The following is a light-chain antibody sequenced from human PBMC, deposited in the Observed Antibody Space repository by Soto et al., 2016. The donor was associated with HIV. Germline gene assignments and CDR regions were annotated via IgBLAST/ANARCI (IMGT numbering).Light chain of an antibody. CDR1: QSISSW. J-gene: IGKJ1*01. CDR2: KAS. Sequence: DIQMTQSPSTLSASVGDRVTITCRASQSISSWVAWYQQKPGKAPNLLIYKASNLESGVPSRFSGGGPGTEFTLTISSLQPDDFATYYCQQYQTEEGTFGQGTTVEIK. CDR3: QQYQTEEGT. V-gene: IGKV1-5*03.